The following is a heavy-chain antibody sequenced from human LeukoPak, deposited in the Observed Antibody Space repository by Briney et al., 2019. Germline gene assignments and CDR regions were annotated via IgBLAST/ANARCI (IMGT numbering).Heavy chain of an antibody. J-gene: IGHJ4*02. CDR2: ISYDGSNK. D-gene: IGHD4-17*01. Sequence: GGSLRLSCAASGFTFSSYAMHWVRQAPGKGLEWVAVISYDGSNKHYADSVKGRFTISRDNSKNTLYLQMISLRAEDTAVYYCARDQGENGDSPFDYWGQGTLVTVSS. V-gene: IGHV3-30-3*01. CDR1: GFTFSSYA. CDR3: ARDQGENGDSPFDY.